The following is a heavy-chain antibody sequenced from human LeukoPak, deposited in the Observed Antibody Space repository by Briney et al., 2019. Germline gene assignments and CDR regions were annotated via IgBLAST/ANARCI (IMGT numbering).Heavy chain of an antibody. D-gene: IGHD3-10*01. J-gene: IGHJ3*01. Sequence: GASVKVSCKASGYTFTSYGISWVRQAPGQGLEWMGWISAYNGNTNYAQKFEGRVTVTTDTSTSTAYMELRSLTSDDTAVYYCARQRFGDVHAFDVWGQGTVVSVS. V-gene: IGHV1-18*01. CDR3: ARQRFGDVHAFDV. CDR1: GYTFTSYG. CDR2: ISAYNGNT.